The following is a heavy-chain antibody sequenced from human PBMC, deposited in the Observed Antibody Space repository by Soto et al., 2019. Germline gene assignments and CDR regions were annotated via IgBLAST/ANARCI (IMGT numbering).Heavy chain of an antibody. CDR1: GGSISSNSHY. J-gene: IGHJ4*02. Sequence: QVQLQESGPGLVKPSQTLSLSCTVSGGSISSNSHYWSWIRQHPGKGLEWIAYIYYSGSTYYNPSLKSRVSISVDTAKNQVFLNLTSVTAAATAVYYCARDSSILSSEGAIDYWGQGILVTVSS. CDR2: IYYSGST. CDR3: ARDSSILSSEGAIDY. D-gene: IGHD2-15*01. V-gene: IGHV4-31*03.